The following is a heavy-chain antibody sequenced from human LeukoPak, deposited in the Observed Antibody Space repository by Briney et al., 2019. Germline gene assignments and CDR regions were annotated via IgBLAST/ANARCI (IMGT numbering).Heavy chain of an antibody. CDR2: ISSRSSYI. V-gene: IGHV3-21*01. CDR1: GFTFSSYS. D-gene: IGHD4-17*01. J-gene: IGHJ3*01. Sequence: TGGSLRLSCAASGFTFSSYSMNWVRQAPGKGLEWVSSISSRSSYIYYADSLKGRFTISRDNTKNSLYLQMNSLRAEDTAVYYCARDSWGMTTVTLGAFDFWGQGTMVTVSS. CDR3: ARDSWGMTTVTLGAFDF.